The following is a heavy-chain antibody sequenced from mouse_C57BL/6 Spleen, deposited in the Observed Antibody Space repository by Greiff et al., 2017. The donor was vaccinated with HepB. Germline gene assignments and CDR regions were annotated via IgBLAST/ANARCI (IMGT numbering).Heavy chain of an antibody. Sequence: LEESGPELVKPGASVKISCKASGYAFSSSWMNWVKQRPGKGLEWIGRIYPGDGDTNYNGKFKGKATLTADKSSSTAYMQLSSLTSEDSAVYFCAGGIITTFDYWGQGTTLTVSS. CDR1: GYAFSSSW. D-gene: IGHD1-1*01. J-gene: IGHJ2*01. CDR3: AGGIITTFDY. CDR2: IYPGDGDT. V-gene: IGHV1-82*01.